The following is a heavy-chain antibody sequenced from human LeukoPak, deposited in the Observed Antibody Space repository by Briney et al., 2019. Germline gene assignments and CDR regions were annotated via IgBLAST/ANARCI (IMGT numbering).Heavy chain of an antibody. CDR2: ISGSGGST. D-gene: IGHD3-10*01. J-gene: IGHJ3*01. CDR3: ARRGTPFAGRGFVRF. CDR1: GFTFSSYA. Sequence: GGSPRLSCAASGFTFSSYAMSWVRQAPGKGLEWVSAISGSGGSTYYADSVKGRFTISRDNSKSTLYLQMNSLRAEDTAVYYCARRGTPFAGRGFVRFWGQGTMVTVSS. V-gene: IGHV3-23*01.